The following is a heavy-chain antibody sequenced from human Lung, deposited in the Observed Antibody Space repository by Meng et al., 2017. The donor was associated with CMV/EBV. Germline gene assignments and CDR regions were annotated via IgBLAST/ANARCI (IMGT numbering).Heavy chain of an antibody. CDR1: GGSISSGDYY. D-gene: IGHD2-15*01. Sequence: QLQQSGPGLSQPSQSLSLTCTVFGGSISSGDYYWSWIRQPPGKGLEWIGYIYYTGSTYYNPSLKSRVIISVDTSKNQFSLKLNSVTAADTAVYYCARVGGCSGGGCYHRLFDYWGQGTLVTVSS. V-gene: IGHV4-30-4*01. CDR2: IYYTGST. J-gene: IGHJ4*02. CDR3: ARVGGCSGGGCYHRLFDY.